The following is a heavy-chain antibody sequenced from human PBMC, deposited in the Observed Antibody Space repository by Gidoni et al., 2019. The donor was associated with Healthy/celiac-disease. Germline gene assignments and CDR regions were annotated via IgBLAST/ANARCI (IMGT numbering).Heavy chain of an antibody. D-gene: IGHD5-18*01. CDR2: ISYEGSNK. V-gene: IGHV3-30*04. CDR3: ARDTADYYGMDV. CDR1: GFTFSSYA. Sequence: QVQLVESGGGVVQPGRSLRLSCAASGFTFSSYAMHWVRQAPGKGLEWVAVISYEGSNKYYADSVKGRFTISRDNSKNTLYLQMNSLRAEDTAVYYCARDTADYYGMDVWGQGTTVTVTS. J-gene: IGHJ6*02.